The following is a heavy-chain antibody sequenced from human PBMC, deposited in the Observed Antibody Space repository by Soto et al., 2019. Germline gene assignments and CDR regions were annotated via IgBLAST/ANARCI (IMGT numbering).Heavy chain of an antibody. J-gene: IGHJ4*02. D-gene: IGHD3-22*01. V-gene: IGHV1-46*01. CDR1: GYTFTSYY. CDR3: GSGGVQYYHDS. Sequence: VRASCKTSGYTFTSYYMHWVRHPPVQGLEWMGIIHPSGGSTSTAQKFHGRVTMTQDTSTSTVYMELSSLRSEDTAVYYCGSGGVQYYHDSWSQGTLDRVSA. CDR2: IHPSGGST.